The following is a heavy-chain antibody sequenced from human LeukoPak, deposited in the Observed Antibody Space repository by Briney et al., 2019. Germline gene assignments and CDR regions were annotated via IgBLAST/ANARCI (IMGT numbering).Heavy chain of an antibody. V-gene: IGHV4-38-2*02. CDR3: ASGDPEDYFDY. Sequence: SETLSLTCTVSGYSMNNYYWGWIRQPPGKGLEWIGSVYHDGDTFYNPSLKGRVTLSVDTSRHQFSLKLKSPSAADTAVCYCASGDPEDYFDYWGQGTLVTVTS. D-gene: IGHD2-21*02. CDR1: GYSMNNYY. CDR2: VYHDGDT. J-gene: IGHJ4*02.